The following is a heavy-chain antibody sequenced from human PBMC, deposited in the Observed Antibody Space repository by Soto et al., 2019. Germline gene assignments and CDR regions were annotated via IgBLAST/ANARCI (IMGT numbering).Heavy chain of an antibody. Sequence: PSETLSLTCTVSGGSIGNYYWSWIRQPPEKGLEWIGYIYYTGNTNYNPSLKSRVTISVDTSKTQFSLRLRSVTAADTAVYFCARDQLGYCSSTSCYDGLDPWGQGTLVTVSS. V-gene: IGHV4-59*01. D-gene: IGHD2-2*01. CDR3: ARDQLGYCSSTSCYDGLDP. CDR2: IYYTGNT. CDR1: GGSIGNYY. J-gene: IGHJ5*02.